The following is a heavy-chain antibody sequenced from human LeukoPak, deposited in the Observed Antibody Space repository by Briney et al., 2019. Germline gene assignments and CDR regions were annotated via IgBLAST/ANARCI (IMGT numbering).Heavy chain of an antibody. V-gene: IGHV4-39*07. J-gene: IGHJ4*02. CDR3: ARVLAYYYDSRPPFDY. CDR1: GGSISSSSYY. CDR2: IYYSGST. D-gene: IGHD3-22*01. Sequence: SETLSLTCTVSGGSISSSSYYWGWIRQPPGKGLEWIGSIYYSGSTYYNPSLKSRVTISVDTSKTQFSLKLSSVTAADTAVYYCARVLAYYYDSRPPFDYWGQGTLVTVSS.